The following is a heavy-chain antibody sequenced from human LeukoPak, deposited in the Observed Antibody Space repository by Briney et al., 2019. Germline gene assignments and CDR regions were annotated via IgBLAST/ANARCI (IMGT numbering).Heavy chain of an antibody. CDR1: GFTFSSYA. Sequence: GGSLRLSCAASGFTFSSYAMTWVRQAPGKGLEWVSIITGSGGSTYYADSVKGRFTISRDNSKNTLYLQMNSLRAEDTAVYYCAGSSSWYRAFDIWGQGTMVTVSS. CDR2: ITGSGGST. CDR3: AGSSSWYRAFDI. D-gene: IGHD6-13*01. V-gene: IGHV3-23*01. J-gene: IGHJ3*02.